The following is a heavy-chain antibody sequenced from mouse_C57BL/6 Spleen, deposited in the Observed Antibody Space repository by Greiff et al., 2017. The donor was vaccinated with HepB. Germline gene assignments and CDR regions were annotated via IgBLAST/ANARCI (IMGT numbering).Heavy chain of an antibody. Sequence: VKLQESGAELVRPGTSVKVSCKASGYAFTNYLIEWVKQRPGQGLEWIGVINPGSGGTNYNEKFKGKATLTADKSSSTAYMQLSSLTSEDSAVYFCARGSSGYVGYWGQGTTLTVSS. J-gene: IGHJ2*01. CDR3: ARGSSGYVGY. CDR1: GYAFTNYL. V-gene: IGHV1-54*01. CDR2: INPGSGGT. D-gene: IGHD3-2*02.